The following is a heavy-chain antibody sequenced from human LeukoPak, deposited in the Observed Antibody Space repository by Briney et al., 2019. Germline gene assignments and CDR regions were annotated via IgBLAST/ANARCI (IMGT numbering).Heavy chain of an antibody. CDR3: ARAGDYCSSTSCYDGIGY. J-gene: IGHJ4*02. D-gene: IGHD2-2*01. Sequence: SGGSLRLSCSASGFTFSTYWMSWVRQAPGKGLEWVANMKRDGSEIYYVDSVKGRFTISRDNAKNSLYLQMNSLRAEDTAVYYCARAGDYCSSTSCYDGIGYWGQGTLVTVSS. CDR1: GFTFSTYW. CDR2: MKRDGSEI. V-gene: IGHV3-7*03.